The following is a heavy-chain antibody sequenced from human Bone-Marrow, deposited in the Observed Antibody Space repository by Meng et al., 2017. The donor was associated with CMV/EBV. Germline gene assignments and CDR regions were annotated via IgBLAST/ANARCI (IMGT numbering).Heavy chain of an antibody. CDR2: IRSKAYGGTT. CDR1: GFTFGDYA. CDR3: TREAPSYYYYGKDV. Sequence: GGSLRLSCTASGFTFGDYAMSWVRQAPGKGLEWVGFIRSKAYGGTTEYAASVKGRFTISRDDSKSIVYLQMNSLKTEDTAVYYCTREAPSYYYYGKDVWGQATTVTVSS. V-gene: IGHV3-49*04. J-gene: IGHJ6*02.